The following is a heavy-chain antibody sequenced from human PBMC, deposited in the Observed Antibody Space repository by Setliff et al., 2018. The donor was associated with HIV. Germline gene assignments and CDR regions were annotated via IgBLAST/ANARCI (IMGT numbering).Heavy chain of an antibody. J-gene: IGHJ4*02. CDR2: VFHSGSA. CDR3: ARGRGRYYDSRSYLDY. Sequence: SETLSLTCAVSGGPLNSRNWWGWVRQPPGKGLEWIGEVFHSGSANSNASLRSRVMISVDTSKNQFSLKLSAVTAADTAVYYCARGRGRYYDSRSYLDYWGQGTLVTVSS. V-gene: IGHV4-4*02. CDR1: GGPLNSRNW. D-gene: IGHD3-22*01.